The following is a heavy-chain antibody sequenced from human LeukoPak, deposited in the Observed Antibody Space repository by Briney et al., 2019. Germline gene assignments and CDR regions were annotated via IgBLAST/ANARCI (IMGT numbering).Heavy chain of an antibody. V-gene: IGHV4-38-2*02. Sequence: PSEALSLTCTVSGYSISTAYYWGWIRQPPGEGLEWIGTISHSGSPCYNPSLKSRITISLDSSMNQFSLRLSSVTAADTAVYYCARGERPWEFQHRGGKFDGWGQGTLVTVSS. D-gene: IGHD1-26*01. J-gene: IGHJ4*02. CDR2: ISHSGSP. CDR3: ARGERPWEFQHRGGKFDG. CDR1: GYSISTAYY.